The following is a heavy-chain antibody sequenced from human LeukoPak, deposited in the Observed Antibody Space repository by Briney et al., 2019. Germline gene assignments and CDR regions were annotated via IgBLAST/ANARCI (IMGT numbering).Heavy chain of an antibody. D-gene: IGHD3-3*01. CDR1: GGSISSYY. CDR3: ARGMGFWSGYDAFDI. CDR2: ISSSGSTI. V-gene: IGHV3-11*01. Sequence: PSETLSLTCTVSGGSISSYYWSWIRQAPGKGLEWVSYISSSGSTIYYADSVKGRFTISRDNAKNSLYLQMNSLRAEDTAVYYCARGMGFWSGYDAFDIWGQGTMVTVSS. J-gene: IGHJ3*02.